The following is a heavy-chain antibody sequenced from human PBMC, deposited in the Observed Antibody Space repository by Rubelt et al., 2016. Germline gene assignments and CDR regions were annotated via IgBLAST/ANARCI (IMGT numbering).Heavy chain of an antibody. D-gene: IGHD1-7*01. Sequence: QVPGKGLVWVSRINSDGSSTSYVDSVKGRFTISRDNAKNTLYLQMSSLRAEDTAVYFCAKGSARTWNYADDWGQGTLVTVSS. CDR2: INSDGSST. J-gene: IGHJ4*02. V-gene: IGHV3-74*01. CDR3: AKGSARTWNYADD.